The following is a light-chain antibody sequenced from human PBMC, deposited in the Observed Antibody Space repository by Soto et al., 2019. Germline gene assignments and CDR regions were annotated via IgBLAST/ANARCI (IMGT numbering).Light chain of an antibody. Sequence: DIQMTQSPSSLSASVGDRVTITCRASQGIRTDLGWHQQKPGKAPKLLIYDASSLESGVPSRFSGSGSGTEFTLTISSLQPDDFATYYCQQYNSYSWTFGQGTKVDIK. J-gene: IGKJ1*01. CDR3: QQYNSYSWT. CDR1: QGIRTD. CDR2: DAS. V-gene: IGKV1-17*01.